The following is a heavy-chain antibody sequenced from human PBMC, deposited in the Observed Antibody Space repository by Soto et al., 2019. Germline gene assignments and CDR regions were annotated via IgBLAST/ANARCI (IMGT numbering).Heavy chain of an antibody. D-gene: IGHD1-7*01. V-gene: IGHV3-23*01. CDR1: GVTFSSYA. Sequence: EIQLLESGGDLVQPGGSLRLSCAASGVTFSSYAMSWVRQAPGKGLNWVSSISGSGGTTYYADSVKGRFTISRDNSKNTVYLQMNSLRAEDTAVYYCAQGTNWNYKYWGQGTLVTVSS. J-gene: IGHJ4*02. CDR2: ISGSGGTT. CDR3: AQGTNWNYKY.